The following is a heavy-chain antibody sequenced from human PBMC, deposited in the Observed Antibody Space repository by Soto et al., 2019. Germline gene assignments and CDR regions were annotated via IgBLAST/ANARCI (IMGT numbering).Heavy chain of an antibody. D-gene: IGHD5-12*01. V-gene: IGHV4-31*03. CDR1: GGSISSGGYY. Sequence: QVQLQESGPGLVKRSQTLSLTCTVSGGSISSGGYYWSWIRQNPGKGLEWIGYIYYSGTTNYNPSLKSRLTISVDTSKNQFSLKLNSMTAADTAVYYCARDESATDAFDIWGQGTMVTVSS. CDR2: IYYSGTT. CDR3: ARDESATDAFDI. J-gene: IGHJ3*02.